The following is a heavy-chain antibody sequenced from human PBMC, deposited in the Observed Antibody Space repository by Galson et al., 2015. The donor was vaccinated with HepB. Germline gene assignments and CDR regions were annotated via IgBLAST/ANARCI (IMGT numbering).Heavy chain of an antibody. CDR2: MNPDSGNT. J-gene: IGHJ3*02. CDR3: ARGAAGFTIFGVGIDAFDI. CDR1: EYTFASDA. V-gene: IGHV1-8*01. D-gene: IGHD3-3*01. Sequence: SAKVSCKASEYTFASDAINWVRQATGQGVEWMGWMNPDSGNTGYAQKFQGRVTMTRNTSISTAYMELSSLRSEDTAVYYCARGAAGFTIFGVGIDAFDIWGQGTMVTVSS.